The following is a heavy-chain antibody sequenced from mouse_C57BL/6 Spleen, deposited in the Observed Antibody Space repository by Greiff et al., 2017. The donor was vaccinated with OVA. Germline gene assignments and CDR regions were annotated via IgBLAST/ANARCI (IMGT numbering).Heavy chain of an antibody. V-gene: IGHV1-39*01. CDR2: INPNYGTT. Sequence: VQLQQSGPELVKPGASVKISCKASGYSFTDYNMNWVKQSNGKSLEWIGVINPNYGTTSYNQKFKGKATLTVDQSSSTAYMQLNSLTSEDSAVYYCASPYWPPYYYAMDYWGQGTSVTVSS. CDR1: GYSFTDYN. CDR3: ASPYWPPYYYAMDY. J-gene: IGHJ4*01. D-gene: IGHD1-1*01.